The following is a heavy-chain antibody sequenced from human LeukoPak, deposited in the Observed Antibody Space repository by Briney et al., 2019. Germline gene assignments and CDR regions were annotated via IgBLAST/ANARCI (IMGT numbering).Heavy chain of an antibody. CDR1: GYSISSGYY. CDR2: IYHSGST. CDR3: ARVQRGGYSSSWYYFYYFDY. V-gene: IGHV4-38-2*02. Sequence: SETLSLTCTVSGYSISSGYYWGWIRQPPGKGLEWIGSIYHSGSTYYNPSLKSRVTISVDTSKNQFSLKLSSVTAADTAVYYCARVQRGGYSSSWYYFYYFDYWGQGTLVTVSS. D-gene: IGHD6-13*01. J-gene: IGHJ4*02.